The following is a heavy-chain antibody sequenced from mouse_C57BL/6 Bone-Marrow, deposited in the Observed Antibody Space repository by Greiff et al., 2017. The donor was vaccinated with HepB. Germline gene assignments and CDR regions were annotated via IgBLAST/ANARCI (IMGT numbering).Heavy chain of an antibody. V-gene: IGHV3-5*01. J-gene: IGHJ4*01. CDR3: ARDYDYDGYYAMDY. CDR2: IYYSGTI. CDR1: GISITTGNYR. D-gene: IGHD2-4*01. Sequence: EVKLMESGPGLVKPSQTVFLTCTVTGISITTGNYRWSWIRQFPGNKLEWIGYIYYSGTITYNPSLTSRTTITRDTPKNQFFLEMNSLTAEDTATYYCARDYDYDGYYAMDYWGQGTSVTVSS.